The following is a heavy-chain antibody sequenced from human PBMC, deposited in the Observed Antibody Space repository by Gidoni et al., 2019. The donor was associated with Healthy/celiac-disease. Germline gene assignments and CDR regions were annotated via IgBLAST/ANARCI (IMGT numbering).Heavy chain of an antibody. CDR3: AKLDKIHCGSYCSSTSCYLSGLDY. CDR2: ISGSGGST. D-gene: IGHD2-2*01. CDR1: GLPFSRYA. J-gene: IGHJ4*02. Sequence: EVPLLDSGGGLVQPGGSLRLSCAASGLPFSRYAMSWVSPAQGKGLGWVSDISGSGGSTYCADSVKGRCTISRDNSKNTLYLQMNSLRAEDTAVYYCAKLDKIHCGSYCSSTSCYLSGLDYWGQGTLVTVSS. V-gene: IGHV3-23*01.